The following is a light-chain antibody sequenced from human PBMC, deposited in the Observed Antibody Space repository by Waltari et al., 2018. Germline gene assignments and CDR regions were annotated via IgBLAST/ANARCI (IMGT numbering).Light chain of an antibody. J-gene: IGLJ2*01. CDR3: QSYDSSLRVV. CDR2: GNS. V-gene: IGLV1-40*01. CDR1: SPNIGAGYD. Sequence: QSVLTQPPSVSGAPGQRVTIPCTGSSPNIGAGYDVHWYQQLPGTVPKLLIYGNSNRPSGVPDRFSGSKSGTSASLAITGLQAEDEADYYCQSYDSSLRVVFGGGTKLTVL.